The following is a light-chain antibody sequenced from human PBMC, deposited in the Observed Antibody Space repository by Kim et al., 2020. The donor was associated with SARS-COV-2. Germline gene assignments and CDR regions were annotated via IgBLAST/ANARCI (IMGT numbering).Light chain of an antibody. CDR1: QAIRHD. V-gene: IGKV1-6*01. CDR2: AMS. J-gene: IGKJ1*01. Sequence: AIQTTQSPSSLSASVGDSVTLTCRTSQAIRHDLGWYQQKPGKAPKLLIYAMSTSQIGVPSRFIGGGSGTDFTLTISSLQPEDSATYYCLQHHNFPWTFGPGTKVDIK. CDR3: LQHHNFPWT.